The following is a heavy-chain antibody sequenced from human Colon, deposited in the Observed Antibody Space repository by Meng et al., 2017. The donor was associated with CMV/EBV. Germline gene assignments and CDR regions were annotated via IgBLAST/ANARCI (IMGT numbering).Heavy chain of an antibody. V-gene: IGHV4-34*01. CDR3: ARPGY. CDR1: GGSFSGYY. Sequence: GSLRLSCAVYGGSFSGYYWSWIRQPPGKGLEWIGEINHSGSTNYNPSLKSRVTISVDTSKNQLSLKLSSVTAADTAVYYCARPGYWGQGTLVTVSS. CDR2: INHSGST. J-gene: IGHJ4*02.